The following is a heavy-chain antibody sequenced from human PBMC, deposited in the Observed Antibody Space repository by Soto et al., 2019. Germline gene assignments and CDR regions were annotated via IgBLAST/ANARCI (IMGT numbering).Heavy chain of an antibody. CDR2: INPNGGVT. CDR1: GDTFNDYY. CDR3: ARESGGATATLDYYYFYMDV. J-gene: IGHJ6*03. D-gene: IGHD5-12*01. Sequence: QVQLVQSGAEVKKPGASVTVSCRSSGDTFNDYYIHWVRQAPGQGLEWMGWINPNGGVTKYAQKFQGWVSMTRDTSIRTVYMQLCRLRSDDTGGYYCARESGGATATLDYYYFYMDVWGTGTTVTVSS. V-gene: IGHV1-2*04.